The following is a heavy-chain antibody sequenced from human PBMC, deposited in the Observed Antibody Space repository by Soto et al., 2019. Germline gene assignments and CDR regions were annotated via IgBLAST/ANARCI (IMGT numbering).Heavy chain of an antibody. CDR1: GGSISSYY. CDR2: IYFRGST. CDR3: ARDPGGRYDY. J-gene: IGHJ4*02. V-gene: IGHV4-59*01. D-gene: IGHD2-15*01. Sequence: SETLSLTCTVSGGSISSYYWNWIRRPPGKGLEWIGYIYFRGSTNYNPSLKSRVTISVDTSKNQFSLKLSSVTAADTAVYYCARDPGGRYDYWGQGTLVTVSS.